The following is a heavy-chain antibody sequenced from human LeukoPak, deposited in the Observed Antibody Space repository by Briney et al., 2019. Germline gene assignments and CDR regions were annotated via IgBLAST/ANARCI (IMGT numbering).Heavy chain of an antibody. CDR1: GYTFTSYY. J-gene: IGHJ4*02. V-gene: IGHV1-46*01. CDR3: ARGQIPGIAVAAFDY. Sequence: ASVKVSCKASGYTFTSYYMHWVRQAPGQGLEWMGIINPSGGSTSYAQKSQGRVTMTRDTSTSTVYMELSSLRSEDTAVYYCARGQIPGIAVAAFDYWGQGTLVTVSS. CDR2: INPSGGST. D-gene: IGHD6-19*01.